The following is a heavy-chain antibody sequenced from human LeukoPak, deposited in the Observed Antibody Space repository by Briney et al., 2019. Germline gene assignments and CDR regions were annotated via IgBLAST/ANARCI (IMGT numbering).Heavy chain of an antibody. CDR3: ARVHYYDSSGYCLDY. D-gene: IGHD3-22*01. V-gene: IGHV3-9*02. CDR1: GFSSNDYA. J-gene: IGHJ4*02. CDR2: IYWNSDRI. Sequence: GGSLRLSCAASGFSSNDYAMHWVRQAPGKGLEWVSGIYWNSDRIDYADSVKGRFTISRDNAKNSLYLQMNSLRAEDTAVYYCARVHYYDSSGYCLDYWGQGTLVTVSS.